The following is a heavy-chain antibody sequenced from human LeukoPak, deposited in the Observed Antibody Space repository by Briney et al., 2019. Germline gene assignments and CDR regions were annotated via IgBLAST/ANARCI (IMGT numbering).Heavy chain of an antibody. D-gene: IGHD3-22*01. Sequence: SVKVSCKASGGTFSIYGISWVRQAPGQGLEWMGKIIPIFGTADYAQRFQGRVTITADESTNTAYMQLSSLRSEDTAVYYCARSALYDSSGYYKVDYFDSWGQGTLVTVSS. V-gene: IGHV1-69*13. CDR2: IIPIFGTA. CDR3: ARSALYDSSGYYKVDYFDS. CDR1: GGTFSIYG. J-gene: IGHJ4*02.